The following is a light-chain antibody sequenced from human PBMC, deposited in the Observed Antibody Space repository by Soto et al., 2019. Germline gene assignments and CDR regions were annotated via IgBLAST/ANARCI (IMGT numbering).Light chain of an antibody. V-gene: IGKV1-33*01. CDR3: QHYDTVPPFT. CDR2: GAS. Sequence: DIQMTQSPSSLSASVGDRVTITCQASQDIRKYLSWYQQKPGRAPKLLIYGASNLETGVPSRFIGSGFGTDFTFTISSLQPEDIATYYCQHYDTVPPFTFGPGTKVAIK. CDR1: QDIRKY. J-gene: IGKJ3*01.